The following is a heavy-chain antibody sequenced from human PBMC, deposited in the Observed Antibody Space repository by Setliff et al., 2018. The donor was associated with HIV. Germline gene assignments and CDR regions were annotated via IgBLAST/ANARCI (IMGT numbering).Heavy chain of an antibody. V-gene: IGHV4-59*08. CDR1: GGSISSYY. CDR2: IYYSGST. CDR3: ARGRKGYDSSGYHPGSDYFDY. D-gene: IGHD3-22*01. Sequence: SETLSLTCTVSGGSISSYYWSWIRQPPGKGLEWIGYIYYSGSTNYNPSLKSRVTISVDTSKNQFSLKLSSVTAADTAVYYCARGRKGYDSSGYHPGSDYFDYWGQGTLVTVSS. J-gene: IGHJ4*02.